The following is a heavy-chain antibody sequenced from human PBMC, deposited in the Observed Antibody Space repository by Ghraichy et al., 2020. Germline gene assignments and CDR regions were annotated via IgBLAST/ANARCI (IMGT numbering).Heavy chain of an antibody. CDR2: IRKDGNES. V-gene: IGHV3-7*01. J-gene: IGHJ6*02. Sequence: LSLTCAASGFRFSSYWMSWVRQAPGKGLEWVANIRKDGNESNYVDSVKGRFTISRDNANNSLFLQMNNLRAADTAVYYCARERPTYGLDVWGQGTTVTVSS. CDR1: GFRFSSYW. CDR3: ARERPTYGLDV.